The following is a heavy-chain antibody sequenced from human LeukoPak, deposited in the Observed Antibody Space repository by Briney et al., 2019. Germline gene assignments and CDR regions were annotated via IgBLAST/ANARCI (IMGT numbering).Heavy chain of an antibody. CDR2: TYFRSKWYN. Sequence: SQTLSLTCAISGGTVSSNSAAWNWIRQSPSRGLEWLGRTYFRSKWYNDYAESVKGRISINPDTSKNQFSLHLNSVNPEDTAVYYCANFYLDNWSQGSLVTVSS. J-gene: IGHJ4*02. CDR1: GGTVSSNSAA. V-gene: IGHV6-1*01. CDR3: ANFYLDN.